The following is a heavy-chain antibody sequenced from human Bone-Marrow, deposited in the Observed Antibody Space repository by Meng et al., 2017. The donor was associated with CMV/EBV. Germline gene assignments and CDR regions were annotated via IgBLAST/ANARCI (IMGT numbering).Heavy chain of an antibody. CDR3: ARGDPLWLRCLEWFLDY. Sequence: ASVKVSCKVSGYTLTELSMHWVRQAPGKGLEWMGGFDPEDGETIYAQKLQGRVTMTRNTSISTAYMELSSLRSEDTAVYYCARGDPLWLRCLEWFLDYWGQGTLVTVPS. CDR1: GYTLTELS. CDR2: FDPEDGET. V-gene: IGHV1-24*01. D-gene: IGHD3-3*01. J-gene: IGHJ4*02.